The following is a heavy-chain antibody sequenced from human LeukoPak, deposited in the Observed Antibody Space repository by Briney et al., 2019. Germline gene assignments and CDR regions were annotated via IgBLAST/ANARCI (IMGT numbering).Heavy chain of an antibody. CDR2: ISSSGSTK. CDR1: GFIFSDYY. V-gene: IGHV3-11*04. D-gene: IGHD6-19*01. CDR3: ASGQQWLVPGY. J-gene: IGHJ4*02. Sequence: GGSLRLSCAASGFIFSDYYMSWIRQAPGKGLEWVSYISSSGSTKYYADSVKGRLTISRDNAKNLLYLQMNSLRAEDTAVYYCASGQQWLVPGYWGQGTLVTVSS.